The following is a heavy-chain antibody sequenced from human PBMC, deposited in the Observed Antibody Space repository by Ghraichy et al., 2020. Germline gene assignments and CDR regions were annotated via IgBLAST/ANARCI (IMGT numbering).Heavy chain of an antibody. V-gene: IGHV4-34*01. J-gene: IGHJ6*03. CDR1: GGSFSGYY. D-gene: IGHD4-23*01. Sequence: SETLSLTCAVYGGSFSGYYWSWIRQPPGKGLEWIGEINHSGSTNYNPSLKSRVTISVDTSKNQFSLKLSSVTAADTAVYYCARGPLRWPNYYYYYMDVWGKGTTVTVSS. CDR3: ARGPLRWPNYYYYYMDV. CDR2: INHSGST.